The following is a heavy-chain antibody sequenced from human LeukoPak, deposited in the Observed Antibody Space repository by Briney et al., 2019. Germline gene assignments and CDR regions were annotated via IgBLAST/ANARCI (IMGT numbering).Heavy chain of an antibody. CDR2: ITGNGGST. CDR1: GFTLSSYA. V-gene: IGHV3-23*01. CDR3: AKVKEITSVRGVTDY. Sequence: GGSLRLSCAASGFTLSSYAMGWVRQAPGKGLEWVSTITGNGGSTYYADSVKGRFTISRDPSKSTLYLQMSTLTAEDTAVYYCAKVKEITSVRGVTDYWGQGTLVTVSS. D-gene: IGHD3-10*01. J-gene: IGHJ4*02.